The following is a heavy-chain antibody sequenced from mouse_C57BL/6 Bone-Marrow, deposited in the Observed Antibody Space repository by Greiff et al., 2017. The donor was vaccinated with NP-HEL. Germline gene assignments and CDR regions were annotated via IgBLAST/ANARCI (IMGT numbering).Heavy chain of an antibody. CDR1: GYTFNDYN. V-gene: IGHV1-39*01. D-gene: IGHD1-1*01. J-gene: IGHJ4*01. CDR2: INPDDGAT. Sequence: EVQLVESGPELVKPGASVKISCTASGYTFNDYNMNWVKQSTGKSLEWIGGINPDDGATSYAQKFKGKATMTADQSSNTAYLQLNSLTSEDSAVYYCARCDNYGSGYEEYALASWGQGTPVPASS. CDR3: ARCDNYGSGYEEYALAS.